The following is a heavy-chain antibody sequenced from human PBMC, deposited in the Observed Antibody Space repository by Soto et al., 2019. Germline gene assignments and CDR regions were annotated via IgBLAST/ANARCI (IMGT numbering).Heavy chain of an antibody. Sequence: PGGSLRLSCAASGFTFSNYGMHWVRQAPGKGLEWVSAISGSGGSTYYADSVKGRFTISRDNSKNTLYLQMNSLRAEDTAVYYCANSIIQLWYNVWGQGTTVTVSS. D-gene: IGHD5-18*01. V-gene: IGHV3-23*01. J-gene: IGHJ6*02. CDR1: GFTFSNYG. CDR2: ISGSGGST. CDR3: ANSIIQLWYNV.